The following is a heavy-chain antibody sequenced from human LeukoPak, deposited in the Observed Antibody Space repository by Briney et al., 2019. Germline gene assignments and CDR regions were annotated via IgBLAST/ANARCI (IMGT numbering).Heavy chain of an antibody. Sequence: GGSLRLSCAASGFTFNSYGMHWVRQAPGKGLQWVAVIWSDGSNDYYADSVKGRFTVSRDNSKNALFLQMNSLRAEDTAVYYCARDQMLYTSVQTLYYYYMDVWGKGTTVTVSS. D-gene: IGHD2-2*02. CDR3: ARDQMLYTSVQTLYYYYMDV. CDR1: GFTFNSYG. V-gene: IGHV3-33*01. CDR2: IWSDGSND. J-gene: IGHJ6*03.